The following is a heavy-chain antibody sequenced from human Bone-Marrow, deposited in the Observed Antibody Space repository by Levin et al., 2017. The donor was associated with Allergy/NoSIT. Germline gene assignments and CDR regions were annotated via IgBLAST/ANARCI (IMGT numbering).Heavy chain of an antibody. CDR2: ISGSGGDT. V-gene: IGHV3-23*01. CDR1: GFTFSSYG. J-gene: IGHJ4*02. Sequence: PGGSLRLSCAASGFTFSSYGMIWVRQAPGKGLEWVSSISGSGGDTYYADSVKGRFTISRDNSKDTLYLQMNSLRAEDTALYYCSRGKASDSSHRPYFDYWGQGTLVTVSS. D-gene: IGHD2-21*01. CDR3: SRGKASDSSHRPYFDY.